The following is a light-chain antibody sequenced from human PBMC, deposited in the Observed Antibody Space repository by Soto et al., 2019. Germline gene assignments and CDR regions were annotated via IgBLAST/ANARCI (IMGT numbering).Light chain of an antibody. CDR2: AAS. J-gene: IGKJ1*01. V-gene: IGKV3-20*01. CDR3: QQYGNSPWT. Sequence: ETVLTQSPGTLSLSPGERATLSCRASQTVTNRYVAWYQHRPGQAPRVLIYAASNRTPGTPDRFSGSASGTEFTLTISRLEPEDFAVYYCQQYGNSPWTFGQGTKVDIK. CDR1: QTVTNRY.